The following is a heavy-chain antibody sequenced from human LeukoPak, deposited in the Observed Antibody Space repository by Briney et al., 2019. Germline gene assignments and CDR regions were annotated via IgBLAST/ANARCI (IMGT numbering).Heavy chain of an antibody. CDR2: INHSGST. D-gene: IGHD3-10*01. CDR1: GGSFSGYY. Sequence: SETLSLTCAVYGGSFSGYYWSWIRQPPGKGLEWIGEINHSGSTNYNPSLKSRVTISVDTSKNQFSLKLSSVTAEDTAVYYCARVMRFGELWNYWGQGTLVTVSS. V-gene: IGHV4-34*01. CDR3: ARVMRFGELWNY. J-gene: IGHJ4*02.